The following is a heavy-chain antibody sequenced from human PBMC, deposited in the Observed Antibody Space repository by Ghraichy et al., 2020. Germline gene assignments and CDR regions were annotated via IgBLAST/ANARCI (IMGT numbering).Heavy chain of an antibody. CDR2: ISADGTIA. D-gene: IGHD6-13*01. Sequence: GGSLRLSCTASGFTFSTYLFHWVRHGPEEGLVWVAQISADGTIANYADSVKGRFTVSRDNANNTVYLQMDSLRVDDTGVYYCARKGVKRGGGACSTCGTDVWGQGTTVTVSS. V-gene: IGHV3-74*01. CDR1: GFTFSTYL. CDR3: ARKGVKRGGGACSTCGTDV. J-gene: IGHJ6*02.